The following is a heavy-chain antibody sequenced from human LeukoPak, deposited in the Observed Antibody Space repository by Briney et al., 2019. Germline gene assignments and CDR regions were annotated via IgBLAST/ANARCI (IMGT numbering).Heavy chain of an antibody. J-gene: IGHJ4*02. Sequence: PSETLSLTCTVSGGSIRPYYWSWIRQTPGKGLEWIGYILYSGTTTNYNPSLKSRVTISVDTSKNQFSLKLSSVTAADTAVYYCARVGDWNDLVYWGQGTLVTVSS. CDR3: ARVGDWNDLVY. CDR1: GGSIRPYY. CDR2: ILYSGTTT. V-gene: IGHV4-59*01. D-gene: IGHD1-1*01.